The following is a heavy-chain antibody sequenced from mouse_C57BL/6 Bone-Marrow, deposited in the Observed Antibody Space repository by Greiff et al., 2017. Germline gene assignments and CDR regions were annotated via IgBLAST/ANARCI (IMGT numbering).Heavy chain of an antibody. Sequence: QVQLKQSGAELVRPGASVKLSCKASGYTFTDYYINWVKQRPRQGLEWIARIYPGSGNTYYNEKFKGKATLTAEKSSSTAYMQLSSLTSEDSAVYFCARFEDYYGSYWYFDVWGTGTTVTVSS. CDR3: ARFEDYYGSYWYFDV. D-gene: IGHD1-1*01. CDR1: GYTFTDYY. J-gene: IGHJ1*03. V-gene: IGHV1-76*01. CDR2: IYPGSGNT.